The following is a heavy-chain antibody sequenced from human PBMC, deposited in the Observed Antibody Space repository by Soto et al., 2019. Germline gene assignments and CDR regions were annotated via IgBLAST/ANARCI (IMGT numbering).Heavy chain of an antibody. CDR1: GYTFTSYY. V-gene: IGHV1-46*01. J-gene: IGHJ5*02. D-gene: IGHD3-3*01. Sequence: ASVKVSCKASGYTFTSYYMHWVRQAPGQGLEWMGIINPSGGSTSYAQKFQGRVTMTRDTSTSTVYMELSSLRSEDTAVYYCARDQVEPYYDFWSGYYSGVWFDPWG. CDR3: ARDQVEPYYDFWSGYYSGVWFDP. CDR2: INPSGGST.